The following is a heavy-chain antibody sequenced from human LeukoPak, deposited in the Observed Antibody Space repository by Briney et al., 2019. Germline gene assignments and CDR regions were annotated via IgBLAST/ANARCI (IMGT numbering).Heavy chain of an antibody. J-gene: IGHJ4*02. Sequence: SETLSLTCAVYGGPFSGYYWSWIRQTPGKGLEWIGEINHSGSTNYNPSLKSRVTISVDTSKNQFSLKLSSVTAADTAVYYCARVQTTVTLFDYWGPGTLVTVSS. CDR3: ARVQTTVTLFDY. CDR2: INHSGST. CDR1: GGPFSGYY. D-gene: IGHD4-17*01. V-gene: IGHV4-34*01.